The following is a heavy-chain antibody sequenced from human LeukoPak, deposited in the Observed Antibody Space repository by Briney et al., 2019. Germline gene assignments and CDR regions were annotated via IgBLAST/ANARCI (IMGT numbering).Heavy chain of an antibody. J-gene: IGHJ4*02. D-gene: IGHD5-18*01. V-gene: IGHV4-59*08. CDR2: ISYSGST. Sequence: SQSLSLTCTLSAHSISSYYWSWIRQPPGKGLEWLGYISYSGSTNYNPSLKSRVTISVDTSKNQYSLKLSSVTAADTAVYYCAGGVDRAKTGYWGQGTLVTVSS. CDR3: AGGVDRAKTGY. CDR1: AHSISSYY.